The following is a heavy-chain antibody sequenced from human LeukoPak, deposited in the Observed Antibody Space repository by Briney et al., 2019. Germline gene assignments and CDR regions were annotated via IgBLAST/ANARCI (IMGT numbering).Heavy chain of an antibody. CDR3: AKEYYDSSGYREQPTDGYYFDY. D-gene: IGHD3-22*01. V-gene: IGHV3-30*02. CDR1: GFTFSSYG. J-gene: IGHJ4*02. Sequence: HPGGSLRLSCAASGFTFSSYGMHWVRQAPGKGLEWVAFIRYDGSNKYYADSVKGRFTISRDNSKNTLYLQMNSLRAEDTAVYYCAKEYYDSSGYREQPTDGYYFDYWGQGTLVTVSS. CDR2: IRYDGSNK.